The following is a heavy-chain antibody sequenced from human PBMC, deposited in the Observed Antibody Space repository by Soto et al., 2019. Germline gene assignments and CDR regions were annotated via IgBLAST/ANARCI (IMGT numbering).Heavy chain of an antibody. CDR3: ARWVSGAHYYYYYMDV. J-gene: IGHJ6*03. V-gene: IGHV6-1*01. CDR2: TYYRSKWYN. Sequence: SQTLSLTCAISGDSVSSNSAAWNWIRQSPSRDLEWLGRTYYRSKWYNDYTVSVKSRITINPDTSKNQFSLQLNSVTPEDTAVYYCARWVSGAHYYYYYMDVWGKGTTVTVSS. D-gene: IGHD2-15*01. CDR1: GDSVSSNSAA.